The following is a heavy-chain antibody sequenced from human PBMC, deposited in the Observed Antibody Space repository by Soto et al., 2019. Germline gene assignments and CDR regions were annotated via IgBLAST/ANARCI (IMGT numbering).Heavy chain of an antibody. V-gene: IGHV4-59*11. D-gene: IGHD6-6*01. CDR1: GGSISSHY. CDR3: ARLGIAAPTADYYGMDV. Sequence: SETLSLTCTVSGGSISSHYWSWIRQPPGKGLEWIGYIYYSGSTNYNPSLKSRVTISVDTSKNQFSLKLSSVTAADTAVYYCARLGIAAPTADYYGMDVWGQGTTVTVSS. J-gene: IGHJ6*02. CDR2: IYYSGST.